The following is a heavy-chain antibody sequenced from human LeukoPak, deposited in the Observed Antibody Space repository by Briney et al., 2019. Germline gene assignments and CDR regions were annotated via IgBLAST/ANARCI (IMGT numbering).Heavy chain of an antibody. CDR2: IYYSGST. Sequence: SETLSLTCTVSGGSISSYYWSWIRKPPGKGLEWIGYIYYSGSTNYNPSLKSRVTISVDTSKNQFSLKLSSVTAADTAVYYCAGTTVTTLILGYWGQGTLVTVSS. CDR3: AGTTVTTLILGY. CDR1: GGSISSYY. J-gene: IGHJ4*02. D-gene: IGHD4-11*01. V-gene: IGHV4-59*01.